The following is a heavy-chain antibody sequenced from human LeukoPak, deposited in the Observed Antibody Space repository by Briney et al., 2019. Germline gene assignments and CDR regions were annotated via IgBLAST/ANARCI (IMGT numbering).Heavy chain of an antibody. D-gene: IGHD2-2*01. Sequence: PSETLSLTCAVYGGSFSGYYWSWIRQPPGKGLEWIGEINHSGSTNYNPSLKSRVTISVDTSKNQFSLKLSSVTAADTAVYYCARGRVGLIVVVPAAIRAFDIWGQGTMVTVSS. CDR3: ARGRVGLIVVVPAAIRAFDI. J-gene: IGHJ3*02. V-gene: IGHV4-34*01. CDR1: GGSFSGYY. CDR2: INHSGST.